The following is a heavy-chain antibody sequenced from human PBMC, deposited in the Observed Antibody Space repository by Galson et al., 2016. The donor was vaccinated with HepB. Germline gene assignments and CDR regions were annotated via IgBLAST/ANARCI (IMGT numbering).Heavy chain of an antibody. D-gene: IGHD2-8*01. CDR2: LRSKDYGGTT. Sequence: SLRLSCAASGFTFGDYDLSWVRQAPGKGLEWLGFLRSKDYGGTTNYAASVKGRFTIPRDDSTSIAYLQMNSLKTEDTAVYFCSSSYGGRKGFNFWGQGTLVTVSS. J-gene: IGHJ4*02. CDR3: SSSYGGRKGFNF. CDR1: GFTFGDYD. V-gene: IGHV3-49*04.